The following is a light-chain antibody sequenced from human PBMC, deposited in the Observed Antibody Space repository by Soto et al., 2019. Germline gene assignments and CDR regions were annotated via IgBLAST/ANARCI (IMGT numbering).Light chain of an antibody. CDR2: EVN. CDR1: SSDVGGYNY. CDR3: CSYAGSNSFV. Sequence: QSVLTQPPSASGSPGQSVTISCTGTSSDVGGYNYVSWYQQHPGKAPKLMVFEVNRRPSGVPDRFSGSKSGNTASLTVSGLQAEDEADYYCCSYAGSNSFVFGGGTKVTVL. V-gene: IGLV2-8*01. J-gene: IGLJ2*01.